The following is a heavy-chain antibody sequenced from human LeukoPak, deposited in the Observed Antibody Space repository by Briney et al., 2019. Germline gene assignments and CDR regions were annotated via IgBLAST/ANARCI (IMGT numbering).Heavy chain of an antibody. J-gene: IGHJ4*02. Sequence: GASVKVSCKASGYTFTAYYMHWVRQAPGQGLEWMGWINTHSGGTNFAQKFQGRVTMTRDTSITTAYMELSRLTSDDTAMYYCAREIPCSSSSCLDYWGQGTLVTVSS. CDR2: INTHSGGT. V-gene: IGHV1-2*02. D-gene: IGHD2-2*01. CDR3: AREIPCSSSSCLDY. CDR1: GYTFTAYY.